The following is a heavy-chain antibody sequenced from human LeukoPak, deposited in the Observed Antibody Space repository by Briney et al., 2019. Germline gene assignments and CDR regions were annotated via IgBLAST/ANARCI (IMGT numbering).Heavy chain of an antibody. J-gene: IGHJ6*02. CDR2: IKQDGSEK. Sequence: GGSLRLSCAASGFTFSSYAMSWVRQTPGKGLEWVANIKQDGSEKNYVDSVKGRFTISRDNAKNSLYLQMNSLRAEDTAVYYCARDIVVVPAAPNYYYGMDVWGQGTTVTVSS. V-gene: IGHV3-7*01. CDR1: GFTFSSYA. CDR3: ARDIVVVPAAPNYYYGMDV. D-gene: IGHD2-2*01.